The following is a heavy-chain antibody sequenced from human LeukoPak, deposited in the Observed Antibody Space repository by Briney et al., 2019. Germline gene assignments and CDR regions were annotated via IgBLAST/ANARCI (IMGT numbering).Heavy chain of an antibody. CDR2: IKRKADAATT. CDR3: TTEAPDFKMWFGGPLS. D-gene: IGHD3-10*01. J-gene: IGHJ5*02. V-gene: IGHV3-15*01. Sequence: GGSLRLSCAASGFSFTDAWMSWVRQAPGKGLEWVGLIKRKADAATTDYAAPVKGRFITSRDDSKNTVYLQMSSLKTEDTAVYYCTTEAPDFKMWFGGPLSWGQGNLVTVSS. CDR1: GFSFTDAW.